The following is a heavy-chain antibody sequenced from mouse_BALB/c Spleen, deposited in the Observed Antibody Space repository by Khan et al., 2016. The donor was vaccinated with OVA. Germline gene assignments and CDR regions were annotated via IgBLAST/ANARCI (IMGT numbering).Heavy chain of an antibody. J-gene: IGHJ3*01. V-gene: IGHV1S132*01. CDR1: GYTFTSYW. Sequence: VQLQESGAELVKPGASVKLSCKTSGYTFTSYWIQWVKQRPGQGLGWIGEIFPGTGTTYYNENFKAKATLTIDTSSSTAYIQLSSLTSEDSAVYSCARAYFGNYDFAYWGQGTLVTVSA. CDR3: ARAYFGNYDFAY. CDR2: IFPGTGTT. D-gene: IGHD2-10*01.